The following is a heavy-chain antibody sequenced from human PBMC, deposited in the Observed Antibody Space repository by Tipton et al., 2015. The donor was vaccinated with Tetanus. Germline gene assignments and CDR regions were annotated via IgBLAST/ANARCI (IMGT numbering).Heavy chain of an antibody. J-gene: IGHJ4*02. Sequence: QSGPEVKRPGASVKVSCKSSGYTFTGYDVSWVRQAPGQGLQWMGWINTHNGDTNYAQRFEGRVTMTTDTSTSTAYMELRGLRSDDTAAYFCVRDKVGGITGFDHWGQGTLVTVSS. CDR3: VRDKVGGITGFDH. V-gene: IGHV1-18*01. CDR1: GYTFTGYD. D-gene: IGHD1-26*01. CDR2: INTHNGDT.